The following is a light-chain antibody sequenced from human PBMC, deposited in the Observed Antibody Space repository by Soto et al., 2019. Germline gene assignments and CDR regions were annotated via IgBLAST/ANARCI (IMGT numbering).Light chain of an antibody. V-gene: IGKV3-20*01. J-gene: IGKJ2*01. Sequence: EIVLMQSPDFLSLSPGERATVSCRASETITNNDLAWYQQKPGQAPRLLLYGASTRPTGIPDRFSGSGSGTDFTLTIDRLEPEDFAVYFCHHYGSSPPYTFGQGTKLDIK. CDR2: GAS. CDR3: HHYGSSPPYT. CDR1: ETITNND.